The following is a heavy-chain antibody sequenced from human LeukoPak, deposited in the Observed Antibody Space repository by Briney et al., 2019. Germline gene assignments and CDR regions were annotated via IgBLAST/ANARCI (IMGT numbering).Heavy chain of an antibody. CDR3: AKNWQQLVLRLGYFDP. D-gene: IGHD6-13*01. CDR2: ISYDGNNK. CDR1: GFTLSNYG. V-gene: IGHV3-30*18. Sequence: GGSLRLSCAASGFTLSNYGMYWVRAAPGKGLGWGAVISYDGNNKYNTDSLKGRFSISGDNSKNTLYLQMNSLRADDTAVYYCAKNWQQLVLRLGYFDPWGRGTLVTVSS. J-gene: IGHJ2*01.